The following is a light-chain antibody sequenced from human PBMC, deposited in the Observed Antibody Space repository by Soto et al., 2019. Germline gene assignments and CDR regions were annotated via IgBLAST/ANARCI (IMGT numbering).Light chain of an antibody. V-gene: IGLV1-51*01. Sequence: QSVLTQPPSVSAAPGQRVTISCSGRTSNIGTNYVSWYQHLPGTAPKLLIFDNHERPSGIPARFSASKSGTSATLGITGLHTGDEADYYCGTWDDSLSAVVFGGGTKLTVL. CDR2: DNH. CDR1: TSNIGTNY. CDR3: GTWDDSLSAVV. J-gene: IGLJ2*01.